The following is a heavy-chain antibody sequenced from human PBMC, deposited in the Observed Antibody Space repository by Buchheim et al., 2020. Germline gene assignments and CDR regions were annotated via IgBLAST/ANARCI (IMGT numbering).Heavy chain of an antibody. V-gene: IGHV4-39*07. CDR1: GGSISSTTDF. CDR3: ARVRGLIMGDYGMDV. CDR2: VYYTGST. D-gene: IGHD3-10*01. Sequence: QLQLQESGPGLVKPSETLSLTCSVSGGSISSTTDFWAWIRQPPGKGLEWIGSVYYTGSTYYNPSLQSRVTISVDTSTNQFSLNLTSVTAADTAVYYCARVRGLIMGDYGMDVWGQGTT. J-gene: IGHJ6*02.